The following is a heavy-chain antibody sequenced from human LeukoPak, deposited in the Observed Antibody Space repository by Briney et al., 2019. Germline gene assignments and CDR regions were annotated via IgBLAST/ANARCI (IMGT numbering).Heavy chain of an antibody. V-gene: IGHV4-4*02. CDR1: GGSISSSNW. J-gene: IGHJ6*04. CDR3: ARDRAYSSSWPYYYYGMDV. CDR2: IYHSGST. Sequence: PSQTLSLTCAVSGGSISSSNWWSWVRQPPGKGLEWIGEIYHSGSTNYNPSLKSRVTISVDKSKNQLSLKLSSVTAADTAVYYCARDRAYSSSWPYYYYGMDVWGKGTTVTVSS. D-gene: IGHD6-13*01.